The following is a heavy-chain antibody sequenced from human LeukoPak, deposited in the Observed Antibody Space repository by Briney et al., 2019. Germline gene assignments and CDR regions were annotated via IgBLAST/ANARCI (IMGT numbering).Heavy chain of an antibody. CDR1: GFTFSDYY. D-gene: IGHD4-17*01. Sequence: GGSLRLSCAASGFTFSDYYMSWIRQAPGEGLEWVSYISSSGSTIYYADSVKGRFTISRDNAKNSLYLQMNSLRAEDTAVYYCAREEENGDSSPFDPWGQGTLVTVSS. CDR2: ISSSGSTI. J-gene: IGHJ5*02. V-gene: IGHV3-11*01. CDR3: AREEENGDSSPFDP.